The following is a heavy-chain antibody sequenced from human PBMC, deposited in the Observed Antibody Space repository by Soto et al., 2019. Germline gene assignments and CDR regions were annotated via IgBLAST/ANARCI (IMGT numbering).Heavy chain of an antibody. J-gene: IGHJ6*02. D-gene: IGHD6-19*01. CDR3: ARDFTDSSGPTLGMGV. CDR2: IYYSGST. V-gene: IGHV4-31*03. Sequence: QVQLQESGPGPVKPSQTLSLTCTVSGGSISSGGYYWSWIRQHPGKGLEWIGYIYYSGSTYYNPSLKSRVTISVDTSKNQFSLKLSSVTAADTAVYYCARDFTDSSGPTLGMGVWGQGTTVTVSS. CDR1: GGSISSGGYY.